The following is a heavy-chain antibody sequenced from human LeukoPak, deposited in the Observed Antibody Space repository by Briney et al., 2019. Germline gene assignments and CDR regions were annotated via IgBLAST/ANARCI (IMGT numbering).Heavy chain of an antibody. J-gene: IGHJ4*02. CDR3: ARDLRTAFDY. CDR2: IYHSGST. D-gene: IGHD2-21*02. V-gene: IGHV4-39*07. CDR1: GGSISSSSYY. Sequence: SETLSLTCTVSGGSISSSSYYWGWIRQPPGKGLEWIGSIYHSGSTHYNPSLKSRVTISVDTSKNQFSLKLSSVTAADTAVYYCARDLRTAFDYWGQGTLVTVSS.